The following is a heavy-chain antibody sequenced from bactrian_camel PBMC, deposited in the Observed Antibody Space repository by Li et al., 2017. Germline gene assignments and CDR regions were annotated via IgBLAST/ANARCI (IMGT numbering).Heavy chain of an antibody. V-gene: IGHV3S30*01. CDR3: AADYVSVAGRLHHEYCSTIPFDY. Sequence: QLVESGGGLVQPGGSLRLSCAASGFTFSSYAMSWVRQAPGKGLEWVSSINTGGGSTYYADFVKGRFTISRDNAKSTHYLQMNSLKTEDTAMYYCAADYVSVAGRLHHEYCSTIPFDYWGRGTQVTVS. J-gene: IGHJ4*01. CDR1: GFTFSSYA. CDR2: INTGGGST. D-gene: IGHD1*01.